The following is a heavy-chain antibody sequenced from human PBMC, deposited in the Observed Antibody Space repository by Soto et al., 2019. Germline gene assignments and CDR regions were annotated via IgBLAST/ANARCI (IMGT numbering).Heavy chain of an antibody. CDR3: ARLQFGEGFDY. V-gene: IGHV4-30-2*01. J-gene: IGHJ4*02. D-gene: IGHD3-10*01. CDR1: GGSISGGGFS. CDR2: ILHTGGT. Sequence: QTLSLTCAVSGGSISGGGFSWSWIRQPPGKGLEWIGYILHTGGTQYNPSLKSRVSMSVDKSKNQFSLHLTSVTAADTAVYYCARLQFGEGFDYWGQGALVTVSS.